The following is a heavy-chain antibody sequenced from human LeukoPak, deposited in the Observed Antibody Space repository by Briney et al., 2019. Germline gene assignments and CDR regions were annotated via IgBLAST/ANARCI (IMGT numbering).Heavy chain of an antibody. CDR2: ISGNGGNT. CDR1: GFTFSSHA. D-gene: IGHD3-10*01. V-gene: IGHV3-23*01. CDR3: AKAPMTMVRGVPYFFDY. Sequence: GGSLRLSCAASGFTFSSHAMGWVRQAPGKGLEWVSAISGNGGNTYYADSVKGRFIISRDNSKNTLYLQMNSLRAEDTAVYYCAKAPMTMVRGVPYFFDYWGQGTLVTVSS. J-gene: IGHJ4*02.